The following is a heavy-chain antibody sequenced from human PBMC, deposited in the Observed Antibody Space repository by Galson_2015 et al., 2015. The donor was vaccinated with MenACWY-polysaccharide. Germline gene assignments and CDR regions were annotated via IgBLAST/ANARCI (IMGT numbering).Heavy chain of an antibody. CDR2: TGTGGDT. CDR3: AREFTGDGSSWYYWYFDL. V-gene: IGHV3-13*01. CDR1: GSTFSSFD. D-gene: IGHD6-13*01. Sequence: SLRLSCAASGSTFSSFDMHWVRHVIGKGLEWVAATGTGGDTYYSGSVKGRFTISRENAKNSLYLQMNSLRAGDTAVYYCAREFTGDGSSWYYWYFDLWGRGTLVTVSS. J-gene: IGHJ2*01.